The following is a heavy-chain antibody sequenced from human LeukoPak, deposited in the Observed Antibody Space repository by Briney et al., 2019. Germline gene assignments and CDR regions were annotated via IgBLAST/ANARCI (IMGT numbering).Heavy chain of an antibody. D-gene: IGHD3-3*01. Sequence: GGSLRLSCAASGFTISNAWMSWVRQAPGKGLEWVGRIKSKTDGGTTDYAAPVKGRFTISRDDSKNTLYLQMNSLKTEDTAVYYCTTLPDFWSGYNDYWGQGTLVTVSS. CDR2: IKSKTDGGTT. J-gene: IGHJ4*02. V-gene: IGHV3-15*01. CDR3: TTLPDFWSGYNDY. CDR1: GFTISNAW.